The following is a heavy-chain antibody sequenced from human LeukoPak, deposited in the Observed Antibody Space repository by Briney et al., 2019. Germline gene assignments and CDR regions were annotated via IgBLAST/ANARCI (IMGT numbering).Heavy chain of an antibody. J-gene: IGHJ5*02. D-gene: IGHD2-15*01. CDR3: ARDKYCSNSYCPASWFDP. CDR1: GFTFSSYA. Sequence: GGSLRLSCAASGFTFSSYAMSWVRQAPGKGLEWVSAISGSGGSTYHADSVKGRFTISRDNTENSLHLQMNSLRAEDTAVYYCARDKYCSNSYCPASWFDPWGQGTLVAVSS. V-gene: IGHV3-23*01. CDR2: ISGSGGST.